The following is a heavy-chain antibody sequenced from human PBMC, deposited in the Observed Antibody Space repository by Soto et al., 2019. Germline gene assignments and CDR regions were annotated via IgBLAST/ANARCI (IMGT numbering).Heavy chain of an antibody. Sequence: SVKVSCKASGGTFSSYAISWVRQAPVQGLEWMGGIIPIFGTANYAQKFQGRVTITADESKSTAYMELSSLRSEDTAVYYCARDGDGYNSGPFDYWAQGTLVTVSS. D-gene: IGHD5-12*01. V-gene: IGHV1-69*13. CDR3: ARDGDGYNSGPFDY. J-gene: IGHJ4*02. CDR1: GGTFSSYA. CDR2: IIPIFGTA.